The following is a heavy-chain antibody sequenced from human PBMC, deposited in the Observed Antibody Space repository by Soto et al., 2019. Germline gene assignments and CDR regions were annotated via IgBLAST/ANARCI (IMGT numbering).Heavy chain of an antibody. Sequence: SETLSITCTVSGDSISSSSYYWTWVRQPPGKGLEWIGYIYYSGSTNYNPSLKSRVTISVDTSKNQFSLKLSSVTAADTAVYYCARAYGDYVFDYWGQGTLVTVSS. J-gene: IGHJ4*02. V-gene: IGHV4-61*01. CDR3: ARAYGDYVFDY. CDR2: IYYSGST. CDR1: GDSISSSSYY. D-gene: IGHD4-17*01.